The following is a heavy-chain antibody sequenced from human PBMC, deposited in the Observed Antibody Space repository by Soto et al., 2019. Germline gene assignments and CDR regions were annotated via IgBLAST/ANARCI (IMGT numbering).Heavy chain of an antibody. V-gene: IGHV4-31*03. D-gene: IGHD4-17*01. J-gene: IGHJ4*02. CDR1: GGSFSSGSYC. Sequence: VQLQESGPGLVKPSQTLSLTCTVSGGSFSSGSYCWSWIRQRPGKGLEWIGYIYYSGSTYYNPSLKSRVTMSADTSKNQFSLKLSSVTAAETAVYYCAVEMTTVTTYDYWGQGTLVTVSS. CDR2: IYYSGST. CDR3: AVEMTTVTTYDY.